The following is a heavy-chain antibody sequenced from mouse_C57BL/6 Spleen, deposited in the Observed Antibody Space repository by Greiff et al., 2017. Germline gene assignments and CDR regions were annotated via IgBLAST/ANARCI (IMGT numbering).Heavy chain of an antibody. J-gene: IGHJ2*01. D-gene: IGHD2-3*01. CDR1: GYTFTDYY. CDR2: INPNNGGT. Sequence: VQLQQSGPELVKPGASVKISCKASGYTFTDYYMNWVKQSHGKSLEWIGDINPNNGGTSYNQKFKGKATLTVDKSSSTAYMELRSLTSEDSAVYYCARDGYYFGYWGQGTTLTVSS. CDR3: ARDGYYFGY. V-gene: IGHV1-26*01.